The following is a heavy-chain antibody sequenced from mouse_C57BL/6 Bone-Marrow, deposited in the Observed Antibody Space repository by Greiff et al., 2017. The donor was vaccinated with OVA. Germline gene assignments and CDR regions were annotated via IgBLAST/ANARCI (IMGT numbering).Heavy chain of an antibody. Sequence: QVQLKESGAELVRPGASVTLSCKASGYTFTGYEMNWVKQTPVHGLEWIGAIDPETGGTAYNQKFKGKAILTADTSSSTAYMELRSLTSEDSAVYYCTRGGTDYWGQGTTLTVSS. D-gene: IGHD3-3*01. CDR1: GYTFTGYE. CDR2: IDPETGGT. CDR3: TRGGTDY. V-gene: IGHV1-15*01. J-gene: IGHJ2*01.